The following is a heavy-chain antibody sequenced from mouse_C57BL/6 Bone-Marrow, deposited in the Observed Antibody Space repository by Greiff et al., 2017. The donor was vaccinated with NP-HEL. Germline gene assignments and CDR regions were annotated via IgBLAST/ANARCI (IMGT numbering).Heavy chain of an antibody. J-gene: IGHJ2*01. CDR2: FYPAISDT. V-gene: IGHV1-50*01. CDR3: APYDYDY. CDR1: GYTFTSYW. Sequence: QVHVKQPGAELVKPGASVKLSCKASGYTFTSYWMQWVKQRPGQGLEWIGGFYPAISDTNYNQKFKGKATLTVDTSSSTAYMQLSSLTSEDSAVYYCAPYDYDYWGQGTTLTVSS. D-gene: IGHD2-4*01.